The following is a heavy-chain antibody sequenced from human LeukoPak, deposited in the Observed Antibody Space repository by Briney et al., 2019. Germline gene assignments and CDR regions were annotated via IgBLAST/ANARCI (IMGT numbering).Heavy chain of an antibody. Sequence: PGGSLRHSCAASGFTFSSYGMHWVRKAPGKGLEWVAVISYDRSNKYYADSVKGRFTISRDNSKNTLYLQMNSLRAEDTAVYYCAREYYYDRSGYPSSLRYGMDVWGQGTTVTVSS. CDR3: AREYYYDRSGYPSSLRYGMDV. D-gene: IGHD3-22*01. J-gene: IGHJ6*02. V-gene: IGHV3-30*19. CDR1: GFTFSSYG. CDR2: ISYDRSNK.